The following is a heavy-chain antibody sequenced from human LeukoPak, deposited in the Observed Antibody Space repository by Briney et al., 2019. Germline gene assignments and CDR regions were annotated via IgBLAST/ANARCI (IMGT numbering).Heavy chain of an antibody. Sequence: GRSLRLSCAGSGFTFSSYGMHWVRQAPGKGLEWVAFIRYDGSNKYYADSVKGRFTISRDNSKNTLYLQMNSLRAEDTAVYYCAKDKHETFDYWGQGTLVTVSS. CDR3: AKDKHETFDY. V-gene: IGHV3-30*02. J-gene: IGHJ4*02. CDR2: IRYDGSNK. CDR1: GFTFSSYG.